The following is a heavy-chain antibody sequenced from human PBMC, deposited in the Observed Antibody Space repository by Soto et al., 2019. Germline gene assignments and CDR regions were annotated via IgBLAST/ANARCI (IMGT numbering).Heavy chain of an antibody. CDR1: GFAFNNYG. CDR2: ISKSDYT. CDR3: ARAGVY. V-gene: IGHV3-21*01. D-gene: IGHD2-8*01. Sequence: GGSLRLSCTVSGFAFNNYGINWVRQAPGKGLEWVSSISKSDYTYYSDSVKGRFTISRDNAKNSLFLQMNSLRAEDTALYYCARAGVYWGQGTLVTVSS. J-gene: IGHJ4*02.